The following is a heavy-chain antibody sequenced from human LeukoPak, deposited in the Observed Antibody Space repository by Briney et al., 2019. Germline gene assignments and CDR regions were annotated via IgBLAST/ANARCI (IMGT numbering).Heavy chain of an antibody. D-gene: IGHD3-16*01. CDR3: ARAHVSERGSFDY. J-gene: IGHJ4*02. Sequence: SVKVSCKASGGTFSSYTISWVRQAPGQGLEWMGRIIPILGIANYAQKFQGRVTITTDKSTSTAYMELSSLRSEDTAVYYCARAHVSERGSFDYWGQGTLVTVSS. CDR1: GGTFSSYT. V-gene: IGHV1-69*02. CDR2: IIPILGIA.